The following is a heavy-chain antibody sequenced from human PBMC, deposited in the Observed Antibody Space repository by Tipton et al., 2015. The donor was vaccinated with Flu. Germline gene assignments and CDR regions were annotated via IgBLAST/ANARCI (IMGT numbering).Heavy chain of an antibody. CDR1: GVTFSSYA. J-gene: IGHJ4*02. CDR2: ISGSGGNT. CDR3: ARTRGGYCTSSSCYADYFDY. D-gene: IGHD2-2*01. V-gene: IGHV3-23*01. Sequence: SGVTFSSYAMSWVRQAPGKGLEWVSGISGSGGNTYYADSVKGRFTISRDISKNTLFLQMNNLRAEDTAVYYCARTRGGYCTSSSCYADYFDYWGQGTLVTVSA.